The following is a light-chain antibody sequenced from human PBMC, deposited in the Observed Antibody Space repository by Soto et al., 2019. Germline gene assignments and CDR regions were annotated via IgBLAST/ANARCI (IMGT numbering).Light chain of an antibody. CDR2: KDS. Sequence: SYELTQPPSVSVSPGQTARITCSGDALPKQYAYWYQQKPGQAPVLVIYKDSERPSGIPERFSGSSSGTTVTLTISGVQAEDEADYYCQSADSRSVVFGGGTKLTV. J-gene: IGLJ2*01. CDR3: QSADSRSVV. V-gene: IGLV3-25*03. CDR1: ALPKQY.